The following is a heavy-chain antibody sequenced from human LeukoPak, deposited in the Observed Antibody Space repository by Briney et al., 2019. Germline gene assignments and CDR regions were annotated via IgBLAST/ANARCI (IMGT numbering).Heavy chain of an antibody. CDR2: INHSGST. CDR1: GGSFSGYY. D-gene: IGHD3-3*01. CDR3: ARGSIDYDFWSGYYRFDY. J-gene: IGHJ4*02. V-gene: IGHV4-34*01. Sequence: SETLSLTCAVYGGSFSGYYWSWIRQPPGKGLEWIGEINHSGSTNYNPSLTSRVTISVDTSKNQFSLTLSSVTAADTAVYYCARGSIDYDFWSGYYRFDYWGQGTLVTVSS.